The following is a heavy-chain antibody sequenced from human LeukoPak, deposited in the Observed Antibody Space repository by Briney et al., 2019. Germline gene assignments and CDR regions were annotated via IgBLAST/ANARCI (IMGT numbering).Heavy chain of an antibody. CDR1: GFTFSSYW. CDR3: ARGSSVVGLD. V-gene: IGHV3-74*01. J-gene: IGHJ4*02. CDR2: INGDGSST. Sequence: GGSLRLSCAASGFTFSSYWMHWVRQAPGKGLVWVSRINGDGSSTSYADSVEGRFTISRDSAKNTLYLQMNSLRAEDTAVYYCARGSSVVGLDWGQGTLVTVSS. D-gene: IGHD2-15*01.